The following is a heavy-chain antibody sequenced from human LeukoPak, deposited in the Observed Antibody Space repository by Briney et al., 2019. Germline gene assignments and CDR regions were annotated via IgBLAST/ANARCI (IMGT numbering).Heavy chain of an antibody. CDR1: GFSFSSYE. V-gene: IGHV3-23*01. Sequence: GGSLRLSCEASGFSFSSYEMNWVRQAPGKGLEWVSAISGSGGSTYYADSVKGRFTISRDNSKNTLYLQMNSLRAADTAVYYCAKWGIAAAGTWFDPWGQGTLVTVSS. CDR3: AKWGIAAAGTWFDP. D-gene: IGHD6-13*01. J-gene: IGHJ5*02. CDR2: ISGSGGST.